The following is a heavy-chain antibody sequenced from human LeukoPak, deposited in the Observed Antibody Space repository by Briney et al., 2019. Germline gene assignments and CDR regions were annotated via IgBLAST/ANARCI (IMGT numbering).Heavy chain of an antibody. CDR1: GGTFSSYA. D-gene: IGHD3-22*01. CDR2: IIPIFGTT. J-gene: IGHJ4*02. Sequence: SVKVSCKASGGTFSSYAISWVRQAPGQGLEWMGGIIPIFGTTYYAQKFQGRVTITADEPTSTAYMELRSLRSDDTAVYYCARDQKTFYYDSGGYLPFDYWGQGTLVTVSS. V-gene: IGHV1-69*13. CDR3: ARDQKTFYYDSGGYLPFDY.